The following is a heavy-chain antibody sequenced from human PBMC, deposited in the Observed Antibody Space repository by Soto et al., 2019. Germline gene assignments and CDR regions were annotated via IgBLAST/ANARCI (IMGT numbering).Heavy chain of an antibody. CDR1: GGSISSYY. D-gene: IGHD3-9*01. Sequence: SETLSLTCTVSGGSISSYYCSWIRQPPGKGLEWIGYIYYSGSTNYNPSLKSRVTISVDTSKNQFSLKLSSVTAADTAVYYCATQMDYNILTGYRPFDYWGQGTLVTVSS. CDR3: ATQMDYNILTGYRPFDY. V-gene: IGHV4-59*01. CDR2: IYYSGST. J-gene: IGHJ4*02.